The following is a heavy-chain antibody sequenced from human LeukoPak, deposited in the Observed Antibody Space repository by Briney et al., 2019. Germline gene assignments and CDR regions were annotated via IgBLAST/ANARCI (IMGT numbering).Heavy chain of an antibody. CDR1: GDSVSSNSAA. Sequence: SQTLSLTCAISGDSVSSNSAAWNWIRQSPSRGLEWLGRTYHRSKWYNHYAVSVKSRITINPDTSKNQFSLQLNSVTPEDTAVYYCALGYCSSTSCYWFDPWGQGTLVTVSS. CDR2: TYHRSKWYN. V-gene: IGHV6-1*01. J-gene: IGHJ5*02. CDR3: ALGYCSSTSCYWFDP. D-gene: IGHD2-2*01.